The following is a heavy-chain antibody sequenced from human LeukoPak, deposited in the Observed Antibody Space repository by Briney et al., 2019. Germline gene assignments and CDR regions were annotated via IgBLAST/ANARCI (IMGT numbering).Heavy chain of an antibody. CDR1: GFTFSIYE. Sequence: GGSLRLSCSASGFTFSIYEMNWVRQAPGKGLEWVSYISSSGSTIYYADSVKGRFTISRDNAKNSLYLQMNSLRGEDTAIYYCARDGGSYGYGIDYWGQGTLVTVSP. CDR3: ARDGGSYGYGIDY. CDR2: ISSSGSTI. V-gene: IGHV3-48*03. J-gene: IGHJ4*02. D-gene: IGHD3-16*01.